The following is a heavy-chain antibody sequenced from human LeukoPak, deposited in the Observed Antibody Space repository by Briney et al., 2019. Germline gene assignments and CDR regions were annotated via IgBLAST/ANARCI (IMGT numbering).Heavy chain of an antibody. V-gene: IGHV3-23*01. Sequence: GTLSLTCAVSGGSISSSDWWGWVRQPPGRGLEWVSAISGSGGSTYYADSVKGRFTISRDNSKNTLYLQMNSVRAEDTAVYYCAKARSAMVLFDYWGQGTLVTVSS. D-gene: IGHD5-18*01. CDR3: AKARSAMVLFDY. CDR1: GGSISSSD. J-gene: IGHJ4*02. CDR2: ISGSGGST.